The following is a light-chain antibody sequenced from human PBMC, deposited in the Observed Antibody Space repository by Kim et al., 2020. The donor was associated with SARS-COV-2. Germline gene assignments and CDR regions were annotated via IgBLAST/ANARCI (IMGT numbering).Light chain of an antibody. V-gene: IGKV3-15*01. Sequence: LMTQSPATLSVSLGNRATLSCRASQSIDRDLAWYQQKPGQPPRLLIYDSSTRAPGVPDRFSGSGSGTDFSLTINSLQSEDVAVYYCQHYHQWPPWTFRRGTKLEIK. J-gene: IGKJ1*01. CDR3: QHYHQWPPWT. CDR1: QSIDRD. CDR2: DSS.